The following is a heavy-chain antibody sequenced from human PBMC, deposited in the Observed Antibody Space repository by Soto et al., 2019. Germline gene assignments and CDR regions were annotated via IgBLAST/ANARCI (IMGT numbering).Heavy chain of an antibody. D-gene: IGHD1-1*01. CDR1: GYTFTSYD. CDR3: ARGNGELERPYYYYYYGMDV. CDR2: MNPNSGNT. J-gene: IGHJ6*02. Sequence: QVQLVQSGAEVKKPGASVKVSCKASGYTFTSYDINWVRQATGQGLEWMGWMNPNSGNTGYAQKFQGRVTMTRNTSLTTPYTXLSSLRSEDTAVYYCARGNGELERPYYYYYYGMDVWGQGTTVTVSS. V-gene: IGHV1-8*01.